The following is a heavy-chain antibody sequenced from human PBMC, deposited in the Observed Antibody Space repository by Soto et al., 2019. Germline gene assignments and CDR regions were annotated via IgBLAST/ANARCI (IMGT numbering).Heavy chain of an antibody. J-gene: IGHJ4*01. CDR2: IIPIFGTA. V-gene: IGHV1-69*01. CDR1: GGTFSSYS. CDR3: ARDGGRHSGGIDY. D-gene: IGHD1-26*01. Sequence: QVQLVQSGAEVKKPGSSVKVSCKASGGTFSSYSINWVRQAPGQGLEWMGEIIPIFGTANYAQKFQGRVTITADESTSIAYMELSSLRSEDTAVYYCARDGGRHSGGIDYWGHGTLVTVSS.